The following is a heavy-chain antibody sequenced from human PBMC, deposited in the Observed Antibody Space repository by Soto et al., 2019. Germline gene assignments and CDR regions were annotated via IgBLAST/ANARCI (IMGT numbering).Heavy chain of an antibody. D-gene: IGHD7-27*01. J-gene: IGHJ3*02. CDR3: ARDDPTWGAFDI. CDR1: GFTFSSYG. Sequence: QVQLVESGGGVVQPGRSLRLSCAASGFTFSSYGMHWVRQAPGKGLEWVAVIWYDGSNKYYADSVKGRFTISRDNSKNPLYLLMTSLRAEDTALYYCARDDPTWGAFDIWGQGTMVTVSS. CDR2: IWYDGSNK. V-gene: IGHV3-33*01.